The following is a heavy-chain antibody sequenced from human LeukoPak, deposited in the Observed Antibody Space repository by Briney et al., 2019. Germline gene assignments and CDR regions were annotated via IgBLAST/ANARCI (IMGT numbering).Heavy chain of an antibody. CDR3: ARVGGITMIVVLVGDAFDI. CDR2: INPSGGST. Sequence: ASVKVSCKASGYTFTSYYMHWVRQAPGQGLEWMGIINPSGGSTSYAQKFQGRVTMTRDMSTSTVYMELSSLRSEDTAVYYCARVGGITMIVVLVGDAFDIWGRGTMVTVSS. V-gene: IGHV1-46*01. D-gene: IGHD3-22*01. J-gene: IGHJ3*02. CDR1: GYTFTSYY.